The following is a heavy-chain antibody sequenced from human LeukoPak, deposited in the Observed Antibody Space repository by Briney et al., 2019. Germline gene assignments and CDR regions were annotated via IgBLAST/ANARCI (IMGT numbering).Heavy chain of an antibody. CDR1: GFTFSSYG. J-gene: IGHJ4*02. CDR2: ISYDGSNK. Sequence: GGSLRLSCAASGFTFSSYGMHWVRQAPGKGLEWVAVISYDGSNKYYADSVKGRFTISRDNPKNTLYLQMNSLRAEDTAVYYCAKDPSRAIAVAGYFDYWGQGTLVTVSS. CDR3: AKDPSRAIAVAGYFDY. D-gene: IGHD6-19*01. V-gene: IGHV3-30*18.